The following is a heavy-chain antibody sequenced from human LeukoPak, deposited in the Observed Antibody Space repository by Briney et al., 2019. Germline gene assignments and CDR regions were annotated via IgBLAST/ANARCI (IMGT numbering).Heavy chain of an antibody. J-gene: IGHJ4*02. CDR3: AKLFHQVGATYYFDY. D-gene: IGHD1-26*01. CDR1: GFTFSSCG. V-gene: IGHV3-23*01. CDR2: ISGSGGST. Sequence: PGGSLRLSCAASGFTFSSCGMSWVRQAPGKGLEWVSAISGSGGSTYYADSVKGRFTISRDNSKNTLYLQMNSLRAEDTAVYYCAKLFHQVGATYYFDYWGQGTLVTVSS.